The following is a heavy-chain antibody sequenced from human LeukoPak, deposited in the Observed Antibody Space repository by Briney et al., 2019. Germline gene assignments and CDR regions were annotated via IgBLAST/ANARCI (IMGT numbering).Heavy chain of an antibody. CDR3: ARDVALRYFDWLPPDY. J-gene: IGHJ4*02. V-gene: IGHV3-33*01. CDR2: IWYDGSNK. CDR1: GFTFSSYG. Sequence: PGGSPRLSCAASGFTFSSYGMHWVRQAPGKGLEWVAVIWYDGSNKYHADSVKGRFTISRDNSKNTLYLQMNSLRAEDTAVYYCARDVALRYFDWLPPDYWGQGTLVTVSS. D-gene: IGHD3-9*01.